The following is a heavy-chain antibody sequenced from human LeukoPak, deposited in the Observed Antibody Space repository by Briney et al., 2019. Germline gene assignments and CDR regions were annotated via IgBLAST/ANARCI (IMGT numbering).Heavy chain of an antibody. Sequence: PGGSLRLSCAASGFTFSSYAMSWVRQAPGKGLEWVSAISGSGGSTYYADSVKGRFTISRDNSKNTLYLQMSSLGAEDTAVYYCAKDFTRGYCTNGVCYGGDCRAFDIWGQGTMVTVSS. D-gene: IGHD2-8*01. CDR3: AKDFTRGYCTNGVCYGGDCRAFDI. CDR1: GFTFSSYA. J-gene: IGHJ3*02. V-gene: IGHV3-23*01. CDR2: ISGSGGST.